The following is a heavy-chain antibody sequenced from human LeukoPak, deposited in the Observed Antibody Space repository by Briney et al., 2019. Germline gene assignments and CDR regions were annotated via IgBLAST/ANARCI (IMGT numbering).Heavy chain of an antibody. CDR2: INHSGST. Sequence: SETPSLTCTVSGGSISSGSYYWSWIRQPPGKGLEWIGEINHSGSTNYSPSLKSRVTISVDTSKNQFSLKLSSVTAADTAVYYCARRGYDFWSGQYYFDYWGQGTLVTVSS. V-gene: IGHV4-39*07. CDR3: ARRGYDFWSGQYYFDY. CDR1: GGSISSGSYY. J-gene: IGHJ4*02. D-gene: IGHD3-3*01.